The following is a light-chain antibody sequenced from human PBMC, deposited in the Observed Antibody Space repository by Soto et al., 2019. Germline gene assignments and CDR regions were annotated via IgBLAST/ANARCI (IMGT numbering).Light chain of an antibody. Sequence: EIVLTQSPGTLSLSPGERATLSCRASQSVTSNYLAWYQQKPGQAPRLLIFGASGRSTGVPDRVSGSGSGTDFTLTISRLEPEDFAVYYCQQYSSSSTFGQGTMLEIK. CDR1: QSVTSNY. CDR2: GAS. V-gene: IGKV3-20*01. J-gene: IGKJ2*02. CDR3: QQYSSSST.